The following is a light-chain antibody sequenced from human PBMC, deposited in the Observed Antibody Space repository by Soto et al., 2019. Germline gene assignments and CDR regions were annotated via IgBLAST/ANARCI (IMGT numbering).Light chain of an antibody. V-gene: IGLV1-40*01. Sequence: QSVLTQPPSVSGAPGQRVTISCTGSSSNIGAGYDVHWYQQLPGTAPKLLICGNSNRPSGVPDRFSGSKSGTSASLAITGLQAEDEADYYCQSYDSSLSGPVVFGGGPKLTVL. CDR1: SSNIGAGYD. CDR3: QSYDSSLSGPVV. J-gene: IGLJ2*01. CDR2: GNS.